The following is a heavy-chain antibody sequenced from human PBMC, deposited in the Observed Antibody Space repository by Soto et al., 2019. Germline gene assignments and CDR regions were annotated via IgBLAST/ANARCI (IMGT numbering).Heavy chain of an antibody. Sequence: GESLKISCKGSGYSFTSYWISWVRQMPGKGLEWMGRIDPSDSYTNYSPSFQGHVTISADKSISTAYLQWSSLKASDTAMYYCARRGKYSSSGYYYSYCGMVFWYPGTTVSVSS. J-gene: IGHJ6*02. CDR3: ARRGKYSSSGYYYSYCGMVF. D-gene: IGHD6-6*01. V-gene: IGHV5-10-1*01. CDR1: GYSFTSYW. CDR2: IDPSDSYT.